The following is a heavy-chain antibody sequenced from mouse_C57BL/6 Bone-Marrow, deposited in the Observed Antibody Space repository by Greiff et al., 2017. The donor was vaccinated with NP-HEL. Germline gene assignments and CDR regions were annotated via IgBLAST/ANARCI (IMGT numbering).Heavy chain of an antibody. V-gene: IGHV1-54*01. D-gene: IGHD1-1*01. Sequence: QVQLKQSGAELVRPGTSVKVSCKASGYAFTNYLIEWVKQRPGQGLEWIGVINPGSGGTNYNEKFKGKATLTADKSSSTAYMQLSSLTSEDSAVYFCARNGNGDYAMDYWGQGTSVTGSS. CDR3: ARNGNGDYAMDY. CDR2: INPGSGGT. CDR1: GYAFTNYL. J-gene: IGHJ4*01.